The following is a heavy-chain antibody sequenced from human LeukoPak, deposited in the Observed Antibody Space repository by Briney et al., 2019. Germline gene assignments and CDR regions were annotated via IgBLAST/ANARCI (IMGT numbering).Heavy chain of an antibody. CDR2: ISSSSSTI. CDR3: ARYHFYSNPRVN. V-gene: IGHV3-48*01. CDR1: GFTYSSYS. D-gene: IGHD4-11*01. Sequence: GGSLTLSCAASGFTYSSYSMNWVRQAPGKGLEWVSYISSSSSTIYYADSVKGRFTISRDNAKNSLYLQMNSLRAEDTAVYYCARYHFYSNPRVNWGQGTLVTVSS. J-gene: IGHJ4*02.